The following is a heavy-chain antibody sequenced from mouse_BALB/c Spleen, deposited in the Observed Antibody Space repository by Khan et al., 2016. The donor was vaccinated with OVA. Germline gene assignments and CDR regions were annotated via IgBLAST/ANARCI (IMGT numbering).Heavy chain of an antibody. J-gene: IGHJ3*01. CDR1: GYTFTSYD. D-gene: IGHD2-14*01. CDR3: ARGGYGGFAY. Sequence: QVRLQQSGAELVKPGASVKLSCKASGYTFTSYDMNWVRQRPEQGLEWIGWIFPGDGGTKYNEKFKGKATLTTDKSSSTAYMQISRLKSEDSAVYFGARGGYGGFAYWGQGTLVTVSA. CDR2: IFPGDGGT. V-gene: IGHV1-85*01.